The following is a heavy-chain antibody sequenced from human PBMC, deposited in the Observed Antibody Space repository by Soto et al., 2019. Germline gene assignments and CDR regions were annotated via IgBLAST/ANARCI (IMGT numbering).Heavy chain of an antibody. D-gene: IGHD1-26*01. CDR2: TYYRSKWYN. V-gene: IGHV6-1*01. CDR3: PRNLLGATFYSMDV. J-gene: IGHJ6*02. CDR1: WGNVSKNSVV. Sequence: SHTLSDIGAVSWGNVSKNSVVSNWINKSTSRDLEWLGSTYYRSKWYNDYAVSVKSRISINPVTSKNQFSLQLNSVAPEDTVVYYCPRNLLGATFYSMDVWCQGTTIS.